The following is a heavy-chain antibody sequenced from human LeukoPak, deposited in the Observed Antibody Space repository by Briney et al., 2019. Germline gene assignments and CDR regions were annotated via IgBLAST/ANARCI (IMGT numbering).Heavy chain of an antibody. CDR2: ISSNGGST. V-gene: IGHV3-64*01. CDR1: GFTFSSYA. J-gene: IGHJ4*02. Sequence: GGSLRLSCAASGFTFSSYAMHWVRQAPGKGLEYVSAISSNGGSTYYANSVKGRFTISRDNSKNTLYLQMGSLRAEDMAVYYCARGDQTFDYWGQGTLVTVSS. CDR3: ARGDQTFDY.